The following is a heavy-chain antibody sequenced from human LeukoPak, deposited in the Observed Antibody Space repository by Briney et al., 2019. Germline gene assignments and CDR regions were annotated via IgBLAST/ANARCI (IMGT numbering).Heavy chain of an antibody. V-gene: IGHV3-23*01. J-gene: IGHJ4*02. CDR2: ISGSGGST. CDR3: AKDYYALLWFGEFNRKYYFDY. CDR1: GFAFSSYA. Sequence: GGSLRLSCAASGFAFSSYAMNWVRQAPGKGLEWVSAISGSGGSTYYADSVKGRFTISRDNSKNTLYLQMNSLRAEDTAVYYCAKDYYALLWFGEFNRKYYFDYWGQGTLVTVSS. D-gene: IGHD3-10*01.